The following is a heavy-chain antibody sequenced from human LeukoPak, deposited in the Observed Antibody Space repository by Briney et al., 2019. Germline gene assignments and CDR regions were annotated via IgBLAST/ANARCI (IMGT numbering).Heavy chain of an antibody. CDR2: INWNGGST. J-gene: IGHJ4*02. Sequence: PGGSLRLSCAASGFTFDDYGMSWVRQAPGKGLEWVSGINWNGGSTGYADSVKGRFTISRDNAKNSLYLQMNSLRAEDTALYYCARGGHSSGWIPREYFDYWGQGTLVTVSS. D-gene: IGHD6-19*01. CDR3: ARGGHSSGWIPREYFDY. CDR1: GFTFDDYG. V-gene: IGHV3-20*04.